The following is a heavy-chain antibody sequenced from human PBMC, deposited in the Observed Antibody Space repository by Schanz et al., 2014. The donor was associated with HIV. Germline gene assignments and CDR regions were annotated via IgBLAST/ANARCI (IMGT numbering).Heavy chain of an antibody. J-gene: IGHJ5*02. CDR3: ARDDVLDSLAS. CDR2: IIPIFGAA. D-gene: IGHD2-21*01. V-gene: IGHV1-69*13. Sequence: QVQLVQSGAEVKKPGASVKVSCKASGHTFTNYGISWVRQAPGHALEWMGGIIPIFGAAKNAPKFQGRVTITADESTSTAYMELTGLNPEDTAIYYCARDDVLDSLASWGQGTLVTVSS. CDR1: GHTFTNYG.